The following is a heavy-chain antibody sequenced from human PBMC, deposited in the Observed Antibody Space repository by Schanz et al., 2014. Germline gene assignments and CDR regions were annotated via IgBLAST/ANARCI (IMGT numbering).Heavy chain of an antibody. V-gene: IGHV3-23*01. CDR2: ISGSGGST. CDR3: ARKMKLGVYGGKGHDSLDI. D-gene: IGHD4-17*01. J-gene: IGHJ3*02. Sequence: EVQLLESGGGLVQPGGSLRLSCAASEFTFSTDAMSWVRQAPGKGLEWVSAISGSGGSTYYADSVKGRFTISRDDAKKSMYLQMNNLRAEDTAVYYCARKMKLGVYGGKGHDSLDIWGQGTMVTVSS. CDR1: EFTFSTDA.